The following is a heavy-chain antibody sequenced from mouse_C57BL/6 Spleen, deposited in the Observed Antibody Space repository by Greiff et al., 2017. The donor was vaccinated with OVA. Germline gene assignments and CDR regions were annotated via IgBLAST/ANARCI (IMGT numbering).Heavy chain of an antibody. CDR2: IYPGSGST. CDR1: GYTFTSYW. Sequence: VQLQQPGAELVKPGASVKMSCKASGYTFTSYWITWVKQRPGQGLEWIGDIYPGSGSTNYNEKFKSKATLTVDTSSSTAYMQLSSLTSEDSAVYYCARAGQIDYYGSRAWYFDVWGTGTTVTVSS. CDR3: ARAGQIDYYGSRAWYFDV. V-gene: IGHV1-55*01. D-gene: IGHD1-1*01. J-gene: IGHJ1*03.